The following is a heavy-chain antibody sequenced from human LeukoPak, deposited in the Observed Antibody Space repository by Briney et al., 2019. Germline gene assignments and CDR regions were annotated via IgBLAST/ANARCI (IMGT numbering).Heavy chain of an antibody. CDR2: IFYSGST. CDR1: GGSISSYY. Sequence: SETLSLTCTVSGGSISSYYWSWIRQPPGKGLEWIGYIFYSGSTNYNPSLKSRVTISVDTSKNQFSLKLSSVTAADTAVYYCACTSYCSSTSCPLRYWGQGTLVTVSS. CDR3: ACTSYCSSTSCPLRY. D-gene: IGHD2-2*01. V-gene: IGHV4-59*08. J-gene: IGHJ4*02.